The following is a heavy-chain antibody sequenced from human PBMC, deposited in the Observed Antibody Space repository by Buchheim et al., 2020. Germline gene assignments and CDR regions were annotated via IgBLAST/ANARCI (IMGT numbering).Heavy chain of an antibody. CDR3: SKDVPASGWGLY. Sequence: EVQLLESGGGLVQPGGSLRLSCAASEFFFSTYALSWVRQAPGKGLEWVSSITASGTFYADSVKGRFTISRDNSHNTLYLQMDSLRAEDTAIYYCSKDVPASGWGLYWGQGTL. CDR2: ITASGT. D-gene: IGHD3-16*01. V-gene: IGHV3-23*01. J-gene: IGHJ4*02. CDR1: EFFFSTYA.